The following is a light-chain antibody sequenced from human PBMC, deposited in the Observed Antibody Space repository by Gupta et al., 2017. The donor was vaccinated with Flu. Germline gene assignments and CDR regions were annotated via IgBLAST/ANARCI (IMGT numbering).Light chain of an antibody. J-gene: IGLJ1*01. CDR3: SSYATTDTLV. CDR1: RGDIGDYKY. Sequence: FTISCTGTRGDIGDYKYVSWYQQYPGKAPQLIIYEVTNRPSRVSSRFSGSKSGNTASLTISGLQAEDEAEYFCSSYATTDTLVFGSGTTVTV. CDR2: EVT. V-gene: IGLV2-14*01.